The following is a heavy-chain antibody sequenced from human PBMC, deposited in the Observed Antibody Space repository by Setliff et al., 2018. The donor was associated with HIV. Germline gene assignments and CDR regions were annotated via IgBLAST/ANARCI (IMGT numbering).Heavy chain of an antibody. V-gene: IGHV4-39*02. D-gene: IGHD2-15*01. J-gene: IGHJ6*03. CDR3: AREGWSDHYYYYMDV. CDR2: IYYHGST. CDR1: GGSISSTNYF. Sequence: PSETLSLTCTVSGGSISSTNYFWGWIRQPPGKGLEWIGTIYYHGSTYYNPSLKSRVTISIDTSKNQFSLQLTSVTAADTAVYYCAREGWSDHYYYYMDVWDKGTTVTVS.